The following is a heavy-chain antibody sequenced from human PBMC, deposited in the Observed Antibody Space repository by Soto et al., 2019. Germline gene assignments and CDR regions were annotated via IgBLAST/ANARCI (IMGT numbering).Heavy chain of an antibody. J-gene: IGHJ4*02. V-gene: IGHV4-4*02. CDR3: VRAREGGSRASCYFDG. CDR1: GESISSRNW. D-gene: IGHD2-2*01. CDR2: AHPDGRT. Sequence: QVQLQGSGPGRVKPSETLSLTCSVSGESISSRNWWLWVRQPPGEGLEWIGQAHPDGRTYYHPSLKRRVTILLAKSRELFSLKLPCVTAAGTAVYFCVRAREGGSRASCYFDGWGWVTLVTVSS.